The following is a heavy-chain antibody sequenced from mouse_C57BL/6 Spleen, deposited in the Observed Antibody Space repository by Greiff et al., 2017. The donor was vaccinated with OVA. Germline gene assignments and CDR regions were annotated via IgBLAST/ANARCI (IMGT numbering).Heavy chain of an antibody. CDR3: ARQGSSGPGYFDY. CDR1: GYAFSSSW. J-gene: IGHJ2*01. V-gene: IGHV1-82*01. CDR2: IYPGDGDT. Sequence: LLESGPELVKPGASVKISCKASGYAFSSSWMNWVKQRPGKGLEWIGRIYPGDGDTNYNGKFKGKATLTADKSSSTAYMQLSSLTSEDSAVYFCARQGSSGPGYFDYWGQGTTLTVSS. D-gene: IGHD3-2*02.